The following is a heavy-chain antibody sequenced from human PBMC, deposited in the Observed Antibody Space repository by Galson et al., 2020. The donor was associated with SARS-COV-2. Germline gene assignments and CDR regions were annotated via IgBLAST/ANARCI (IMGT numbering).Heavy chain of an antibody. V-gene: IGHV2-70*04. CDR1: GFSLRTSGMR. CDR3: GRTVSTRAASITFDY. D-gene: IGHD1-1*01. Sequence: SGPTLANPTHTLTLTCNLSGFSLRTSGMRVTWIRQPPGKALEWLTRIDREGDKHHSTSMQTRFNLSKDTSQNQVVLIMTNIDPVDKATYYCGRTVSTRAASITFDYWGQGALLAFSS. J-gene: IGHJ4*02. CDR2: IDREGDK.